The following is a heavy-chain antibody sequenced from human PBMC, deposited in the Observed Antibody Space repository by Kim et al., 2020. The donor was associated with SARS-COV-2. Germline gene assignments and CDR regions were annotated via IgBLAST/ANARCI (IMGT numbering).Heavy chain of an antibody. V-gene: IGHV3-66*02. CDR2: IYSGGST. CDR1: GFTVSSNY. D-gene: IGHD6-13*01. J-gene: IGHJ6*02. Sequence: GGSLRLSCAASGFTVSSNYMSWVRQAPGKGLEWVSVIYSGGSTYYADSVKGRFTISRDNSKNTLYLQMNSLRAEDTAVYYCARDKNEYGSSWPWDYYYGMDVWGQGTTVTVSS. CDR3: ARDKNEYGSSWPWDYYYGMDV.